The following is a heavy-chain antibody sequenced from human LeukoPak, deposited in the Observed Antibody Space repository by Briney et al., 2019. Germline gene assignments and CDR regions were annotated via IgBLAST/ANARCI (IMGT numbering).Heavy chain of an antibody. Sequence: GESLKISCKGSGYRFINYWIGWVRQPPGKGLEWMAIIYPGNSDTKYSPSFQGQVTISADKSISTAYLQWSSLTASDAAVYYCARRRYNSAWYPDAFDIWGQGTMVTVSS. J-gene: IGHJ3*02. D-gene: IGHD6-19*01. CDR3: ARRRYNSAWYPDAFDI. CDR1: GYRFINYW. CDR2: IYPGNSDT. V-gene: IGHV5-51*01.